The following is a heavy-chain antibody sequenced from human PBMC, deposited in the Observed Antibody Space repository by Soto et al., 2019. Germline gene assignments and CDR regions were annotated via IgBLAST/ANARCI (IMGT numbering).Heavy chain of an antibody. CDR3: ARLDSGFGATMDV. CDR2: IYYSGTT. CDR1: GGSISSYY. J-gene: IGHJ6*02. V-gene: IGHV4-59*04. Sequence: SETLSLTCTVSGGSISSYYWSWIRQPPGKGLEWIGYIYYSGTTYYNPSLKSRVTISVDTPKNQFSLKLSSVTAADTAVYYCARLDSGFGATMDVWGQGTTVTVPS. D-gene: IGHD3-10*01.